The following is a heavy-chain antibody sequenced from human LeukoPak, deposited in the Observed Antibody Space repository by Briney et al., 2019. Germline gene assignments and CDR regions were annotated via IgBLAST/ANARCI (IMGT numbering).Heavy chain of an antibody. CDR1: GYTFTVYY. J-gene: IGHJ4*02. CDR2: INPNSGGT. D-gene: IGHD3-16*01. Sequence: ASVKVSCKASGYTFTVYYMYWVRQASGQGLEYMGWINPNSGGTNYAQKFQGRVTMTRDTSITTAYMELSRLTSDDTAVYYCATQRGSYLWGTDFDYWGQGTLVTVSS. CDR3: ATQRGSYLWGTDFDY. V-gene: IGHV1-2*02.